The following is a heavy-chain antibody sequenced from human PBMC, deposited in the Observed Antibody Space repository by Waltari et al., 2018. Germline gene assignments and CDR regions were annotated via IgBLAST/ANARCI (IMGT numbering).Heavy chain of an antibody. J-gene: IGHJ4*02. CDR1: GFSFSNYE. CDR3: ARWVLPIDY. V-gene: IGHV3-48*03. Sequence: VQLVESGGGLVLPGGSLRLSCAASGFSFSNYEMTWVRQAPWKGLEWLSYISPSSNTINYADSVKGRFSISRDNAKNSLFLQMNGLRAEDTAVYYCARWVLPIDYWGLGTLVTVSS. D-gene: IGHD1-26*01. CDR2: ISPSSNTI.